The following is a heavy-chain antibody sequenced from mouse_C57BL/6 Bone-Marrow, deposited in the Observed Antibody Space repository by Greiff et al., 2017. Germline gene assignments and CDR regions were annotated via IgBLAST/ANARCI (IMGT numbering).Heavy chain of an antibody. CDR2: INPSNGGP. CDR3: ARSSRTAQAPRAMDY. D-gene: IGHD3-2*02. J-gene: IGHJ4*01. CDR1: GYTFTSYW. V-gene: IGHV1-53*01. Sequence: QVQLQQPGTELVKPGASVKLSCKASGYTFTSYWMHWVKQRPGQGLEWIGNINPSNGGPNYNEKFKSKATLTVDKSSSTAYMQLSSLTSEYSAVYYCARSSRTAQAPRAMDYWGQGTSVTVSS.